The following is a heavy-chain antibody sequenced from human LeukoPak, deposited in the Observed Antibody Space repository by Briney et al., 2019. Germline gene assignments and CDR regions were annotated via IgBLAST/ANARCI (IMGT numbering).Heavy chain of an antibody. CDR2: IRSNGGTT. CDR1: GFTFSSIA. Sequence: GGSLRLSCAASGFTFSSIAMTWVRQAPGKGLEWVSTIRSNGGTTYNAESVKGRFTISRDNSKNTVYLELNSLRVEDTAIYYCAKGQELDDGVFDVWGQGTLVTVSS. J-gene: IGHJ4*02. V-gene: IGHV3-23*01. D-gene: IGHD1-1*01. CDR3: AKGQELDDGVFDV.